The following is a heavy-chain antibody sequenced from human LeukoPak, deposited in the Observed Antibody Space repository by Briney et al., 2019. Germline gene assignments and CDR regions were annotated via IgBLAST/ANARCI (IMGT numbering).Heavy chain of an antibody. J-gene: IGHJ4*02. V-gene: IGHV6-1*01. D-gene: IGHD6-19*01. Sequence: SQTLSLTCGISGDSVSSNSVAWTWIRQSPSRGLEWLGRTYYRSKWYSDYAVSVKSRITINADTSKNQFSLQLNSVTPEDTAVYYCARAVAGRLDYWGQGTLVTVSS. CDR2: TYYRSKWYS. CDR1: GDSVSSNSVA. CDR3: ARAVAGRLDY.